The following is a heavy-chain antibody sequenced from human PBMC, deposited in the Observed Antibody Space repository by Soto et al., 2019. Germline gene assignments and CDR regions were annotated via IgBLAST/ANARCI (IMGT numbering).Heavy chain of an antibody. V-gene: IGHV2-26*01. Sequence: QVTLKESGPVLVKPTETLTLTCTVSGFSLSNARMGVSWIRQPPGQALEWLAHIFSNDEKSYSTSLKSRLTISKDTSKSQVVLTMTNMDPVDTATYYCARIGDTAMVPFDYWGQGTLVTVSS. CDR3: ARIGDTAMVPFDY. D-gene: IGHD5-18*01. CDR2: IFSNDEK. CDR1: GFSLSNARMG. J-gene: IGHJ4*02.